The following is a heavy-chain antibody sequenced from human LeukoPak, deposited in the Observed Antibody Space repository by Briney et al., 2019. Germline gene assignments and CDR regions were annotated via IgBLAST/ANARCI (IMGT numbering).Heavy chain of an antibody. D-gene: IGHD5-24*01. CDR1: GGTFSSYA. CDR2: IIPIFGTA. J-gene: IGHJ4*02. V-gene: IGHV1-69*01. Sequence: SVKVSCKASGGTFSSYAISWVRQAPGQGLEWMGGIIPIFGTANYAQKFQGRVTITADESTSTAYMELSSLRSEDTAVYYCARDYSFRDGYDYWGQGTLVTVSS. CDR3: ARDYSFRDGYDY.